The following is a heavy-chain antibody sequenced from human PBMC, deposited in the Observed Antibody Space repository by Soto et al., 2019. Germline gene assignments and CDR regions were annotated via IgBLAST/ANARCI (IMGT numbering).Heavy chain of an antibody. CDR3: TRDPHRAWIQLWFSAGAFDI. V-gene: IGHV3-49*03. CDR1: GFTFGDYA. CDR2: IRSKAYGGTT. Sequence: GGSLRLSCTASGFTFGDYALSRFRQAQGRGLKGVGFIRSKAYGGTTEYAASVKGRFTISRDDSKSIAYLQMNSLKTEDTAVYYCTRDPHRAWIQLWFSAGAFDIWGQGTMVTVSS. J-gene: IGHJ3*02. D-gene: IGHD5-18*01.